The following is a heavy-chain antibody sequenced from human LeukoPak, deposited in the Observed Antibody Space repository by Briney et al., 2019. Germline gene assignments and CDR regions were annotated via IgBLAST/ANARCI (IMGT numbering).Heavy chain of an antibody. V-gene: IGHV4-38-2*01. CDR1: GYSISSGYC. CDR3: ARSVGY. Sequence: KASETLSLTCAVSGYSISSGYCWGWIRQPPGKGLEWIGSIYHSGSTYYNPSLKSRVTISVDASKNQFSLKLSSVTAADTAVYYCARSVGYWGQGTLVTVSS. D-gene: IGHD1-26*01. J-gene: IGHJ4*02. CDR2: IYHSGST.